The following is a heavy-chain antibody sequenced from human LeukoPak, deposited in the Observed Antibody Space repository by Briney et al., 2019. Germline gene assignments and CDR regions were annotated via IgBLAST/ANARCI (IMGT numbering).Heavy chain of an antibody. D-gene: IGHD3-9*01. Sequence: GASVKVSCKASGYTFTDYYIHWVRQVPGQGLEWMGWINPNTDGTKYAQKFQGRVTMTRDTSISTAYMELSRLRSDDTAVYYCARANYDVLTGYMNYYYMDVWGKGTTVTISS. CDR2: INPNTDGT. CDR1: GYTFTDYY. V-gene: IGHV1-2*02. CDR3: ARANYDVLTGYMNYYYMDV. J-gene: IGHJ6*03.